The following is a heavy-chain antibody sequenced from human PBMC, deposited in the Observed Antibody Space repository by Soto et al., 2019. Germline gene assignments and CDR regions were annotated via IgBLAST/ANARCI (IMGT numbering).Heavy chain of an antibody. CDR3: AIVGEADYGHYDGYSFDT. Sequence: ASVKVSCKASGYTFTGYYMHWVRQAPGQGLEWMGWINPNSGGTNYAQKFQGWVTMTRDTSISTAYMELSRLRSDDTAVYYCAIVGEADYGHYDGYSFDTWGQGTMVTVSS. J-gene: IGHJ3*02. CDR2: INPNSGGT. CDR1: GYTFTGYY. D-gene: IGHD4-17*01. V-gene: IGHV1-2*04.